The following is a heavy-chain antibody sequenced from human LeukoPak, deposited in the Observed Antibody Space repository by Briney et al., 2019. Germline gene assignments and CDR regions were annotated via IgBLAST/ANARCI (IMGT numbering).Heavy chain of an antibody. J-gene: IGHJ4*02. CDR2: INSDGSST. Sequence: GGSLRLSCAASGFTVSSNYMSWVRQAPGKGLVWVSRINSDGSSTSYADSVKGRFTISRDNSKNTLYLQMNSLRAEDTAVYYCAKDGVAGKIMYYFDYWGQGTLVTVSS. D-gene: IGHD6-19*01. CDR1: GFTVSSNY. CDR3: AKDGVAGKIMYYFDY. V-gene: IGHV3-74*01.